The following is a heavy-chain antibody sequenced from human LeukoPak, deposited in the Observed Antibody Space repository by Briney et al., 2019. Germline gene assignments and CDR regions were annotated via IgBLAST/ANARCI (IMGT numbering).Heavy chain of an antibody. CDR1: GGSISSGDYY. J-gene: IGHJ6*02. CDR3: ARDTVRGVIRSYGMDV. Sequence: SETLSLTCTVSGGSISSGDYYWSWIRQPPGKGLEWIGYIYYSGSTYYNPSLKSRVTISVDTSKNQFSLKLSSVTAADTAVYYCARDTVRGVIRSYGMDVWGQGTTVTVSS. D-gene: IGHD3-10*01. V-gene: IGHV4-30-4*01. CDR2: IYYSGST.